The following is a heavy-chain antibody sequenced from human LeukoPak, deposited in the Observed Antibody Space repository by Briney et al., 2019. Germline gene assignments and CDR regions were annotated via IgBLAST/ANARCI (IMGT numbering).Heavy chain of an antibody. J-gene: IGHJ4*02. CDR1: GGSISSYY. D-gene: IGHD6-19*01. CDR2: IYYSGST. V-gene: IGHV4-59*01. Sequence: SETLSLTCTVSGGSISSYYWSWIRQPPGKGLEWIGYIYYSGSTDYNPSLKSRVTISVDTSKNQFSLKLSSVTAADTAVYYCARDTAGNYFDYWGQGTLVTVSS. CDR3: ARDTAGNYFDY.